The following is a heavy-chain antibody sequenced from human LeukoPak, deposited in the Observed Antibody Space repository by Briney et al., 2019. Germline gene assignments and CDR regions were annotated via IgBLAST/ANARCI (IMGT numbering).Heavy chain of an antibody. CDR2: ISGSGGST. CDR3: AKDPYCSSTSCYFVGY. CDR1: GFTFSSYA. V-gene: IGHV3-23*01. J-gene: IGHJ4*02. Sequence: GGSLRLSCAASGFTFSSYAMSWVRQAPGKGLEWVSAISGSGGSTYYADSEKGRFTISRDNSKNTLYLQMNSLRAEDTAVYYCAKDPYCSSTSCYFVGYWGQGTLVTVSS. D-gene: IGHD2-2*01.